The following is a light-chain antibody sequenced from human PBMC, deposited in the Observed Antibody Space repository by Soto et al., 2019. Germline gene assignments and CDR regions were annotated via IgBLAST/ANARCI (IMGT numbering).Light chain of an antibody. CDR1: QSVGSN. V-gene: IGKV3-15*01. Sequence: EIVLTQSPGTLSVSPGERVTLSCRARQSVGSNLAWYQQTPGQAPRVVIYDASTRATVIPARFSGSGSGTEFTLTISSLQSEDFAVYYCQQYDTWPLTFGGGTKVDIK. CDR3: QQYDTWPLT. CDR2: DAS. J-gene: IGKJ4*01.